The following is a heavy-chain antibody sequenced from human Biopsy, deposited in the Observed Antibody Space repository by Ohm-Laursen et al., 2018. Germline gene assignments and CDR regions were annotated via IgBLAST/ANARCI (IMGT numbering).Heavy chain of an antibody. CDR2: IIPFFGTP. D-gene: IGHD3-9*01. J-gene: IGHJ1*01. Sequence: GSSVKVSCKASGGSFSSYAIGWVRQAPGQGLEWMGGIIPFFGTPNYAQMFQGRVTITAYTSTSTATMELRSLRSDDTAVYYCATKLTGYFHHWGQGTLVIVSS. V-gene: IGHV1-69*06. CDR3: ATKLTGYFHH. CDR1: GGSFSSYA.